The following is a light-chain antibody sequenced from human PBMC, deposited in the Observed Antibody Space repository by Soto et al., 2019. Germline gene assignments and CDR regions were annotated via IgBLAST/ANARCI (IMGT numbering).Light chain of an antibody. J-gene: IGKJ4*01. CDR2: AAS. Sequence: DIQLTHSPSFLSASVGDRVTITCRASQSISSHVAWYRQKSGKAPMLLIYAASTLQSGVPSRFSGSGSGTEFTLTISSLHPEDFATYYCQHLDSFPLAFGGGTTVEI. CDR3: QHLDSFPLA. V-gene: IGKV1-9*01. CDR1: QSISSH.